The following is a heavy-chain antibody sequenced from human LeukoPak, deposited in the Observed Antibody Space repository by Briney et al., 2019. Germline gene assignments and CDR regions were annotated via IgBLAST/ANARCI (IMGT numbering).Heavy chain of an antibody. D-gene: IGHD6-19*01. CDR3: ARGKSGWYRGYNWFDP. V-gene: IGHV4-39*07. CDR2: IYYSGST. CDR1: GGSISSSSYY. Sequence: TSETLSLTCTVSGGSISSSSYYWGWIRQPPGKGLEWIGSIYYSGSTYYNPSLKSRVTISVDTSKNQFSLKLSSVTAADTAVYYCARGKSGWYRGYNWFDPWGQGTLVTVSS. J-gene: IGHJ5*02.